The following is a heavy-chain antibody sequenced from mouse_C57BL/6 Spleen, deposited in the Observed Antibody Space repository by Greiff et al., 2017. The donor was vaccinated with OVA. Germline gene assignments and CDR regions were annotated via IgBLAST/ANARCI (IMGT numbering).Heavy chain of an antibody. J-gene: IGHJ4*01. CDR1: GYSITSGYY. V-gene: IGHV3-6*01. CDR2: ISYDGSN. D-gene: IGHD2-2*01. CDR3: ARRDYGYDVYYAMDY. Sequence: DVQLQESGPGLVKPSQSLSLTCSVTGYSITSGYYWNWIRQFPGNKLEWMGYISYDGSNNYNPSLKNRISITRDTSKNQFFLKLNSVTTEDTATYYCARRDYGYDVYYAMDYWGQGTSVTVSS.